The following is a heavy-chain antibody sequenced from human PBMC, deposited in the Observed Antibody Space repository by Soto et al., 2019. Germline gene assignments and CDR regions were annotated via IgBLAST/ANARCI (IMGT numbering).Heavy chain of an antibody. Sequence: GGSLRLSCAASGFTFSDYYMSWIRQAPGKGLEWVSYISSSGSTIYYADFVKGRFTISRDNAKNSLYLQMNSLRAEDTAVYYCARASGHGVRIYFDYWGQGTLVTVSS. CDR2: ISSSGSTI. CDR3: ARASGHGVRIYFDY. V-gene: IGHV3-11*01. D-gene: IGHD2-8*01. CDR1: GFTFSDYY. J-gene: IGHJ4*02.